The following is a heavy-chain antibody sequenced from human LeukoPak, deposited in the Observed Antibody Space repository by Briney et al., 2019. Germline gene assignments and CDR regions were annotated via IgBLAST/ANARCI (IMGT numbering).Heavy chain of an antibody. V-gene: IGHV1-18*01. J-gene: IGHJ4*02. Sequence: GASLKVSCKASGYTFISYGISWVRQAPGQGLEWVGWIFTYNGDTKYEKKFQGGVTMTTDSSTNTVYLELRSLRSDDTAVYYCARGKEREPFDFWGQGTLVTVSS. CDR2: IFTYNGDT. CDR3: ARGKEREPFDF. CDR1: GYTFISYG. D-gene: IGHD1-1*01.